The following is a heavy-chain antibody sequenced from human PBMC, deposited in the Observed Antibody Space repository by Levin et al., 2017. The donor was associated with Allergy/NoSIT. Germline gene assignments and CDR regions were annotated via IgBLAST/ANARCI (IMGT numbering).Heavy chain of an antibody. Sequence: QTLSLTCAASGFTFGDYVMNWFRQAPGKELEWVGFIRSKAYGGTSEYAASVKGRFSISRDDSKSIAYLQMNSLKTEDTAVYYCTRDHFRPGDYFDYWGQGTLVTVSS. V-gene: IGHV3-49*03. CDR2: IRSKAYGGTS. J-gene: IGHJ4*02. CDR3: TRDHFRPGDYFDY. D-gene: IGHD3-3*02. CDR1: GFTFGDYV.